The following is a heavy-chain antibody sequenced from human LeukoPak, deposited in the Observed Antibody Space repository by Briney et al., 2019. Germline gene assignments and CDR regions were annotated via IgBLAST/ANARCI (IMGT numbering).Heavy chain of an antibody. V-gene: IGHV3-7*01. CDR2: IKPDASEK. J-gene: IGHJ4*02. D-gene: IGHD5-12*01. CDR1: GFTFSNFW. Sequence: GGSLRLSCAASGFTFSNFWMTWVRQTPGKGLEWVANIKPDASEKYYVDSVKGRFTISRDNAQNSFYLQMNSLRAEDTAVYYCARDRGSTGYDLYGYWGQGTLVTVSS. CDR3: ARDRGSTGYDLYGY.